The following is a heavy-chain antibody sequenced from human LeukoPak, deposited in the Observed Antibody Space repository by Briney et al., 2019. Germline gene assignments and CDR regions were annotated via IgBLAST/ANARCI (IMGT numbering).Heavy chain of an antibody. CDR3: AIGYSSGWYSYC. Sequence: ASVKVSCKASGYTFTSYAMRWVRQAPGQRLEWMGWINAGNGNTKYSQKFQGRVTITRDTSASTAYMELSSLRSEDTAVYYCAIGYSSGWYSYCWGQGTLVTVSS. CDR2: INAGNGNT. J-gene: IGHJ4*02. CDR1: GYTFTSYA. V-gene: IGHV1-3*01. D-gene: IGHD6-19*01.